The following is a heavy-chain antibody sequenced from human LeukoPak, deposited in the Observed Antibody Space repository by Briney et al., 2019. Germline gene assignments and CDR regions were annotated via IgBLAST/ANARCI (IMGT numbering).Heavy chain of an antibody. D-gene: IGHD3-3*01. CDR1: GFTVSSNY. V-gene: IGHV3-53*05. J-gene: IGHJ4*02. CDR2: IYSGGST. Sequence: AGGSLRLSCAASGFTVSSNYMSWVRQAPGKGLEWVSVIYSGGSTYYADSVKGRFTISRDNSKNTLYLQMNSLRAEDTAVYYCARDLPYDFWSGYYAWGQGTLVTVSS. CDR3: ARDLPYDFWSGYYA.